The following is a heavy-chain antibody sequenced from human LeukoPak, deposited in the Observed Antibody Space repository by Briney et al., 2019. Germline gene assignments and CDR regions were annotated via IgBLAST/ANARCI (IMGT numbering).Heavy chain of an antibody. CDR3: AKLAHNYDTKVDY. Sequence: GGSLRLSCAASGFTFSSYAMSWVRQAPGKGLEWVSAISDSGGSTYYADPVKGRSTISRDNFKNTLYLQMSSLRAEDTAVYYCAKLAHNYDTKVDYWGQGTLVTVSS. V-gene: IGHV3-23*01. D-gene: IGHD3-22*01. J-gene: IGHJ4*02. CDR2: ISDSGGST. CDR1: GFTFSSYA.